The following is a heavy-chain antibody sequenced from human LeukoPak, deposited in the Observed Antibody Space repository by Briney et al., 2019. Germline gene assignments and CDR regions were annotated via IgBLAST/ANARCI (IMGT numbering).Heavy chain of an antibody. V-gene: IGHV1-69*05. CDR1: GGPFSSYA. J-gene: IGHJ4*02. CDR2: IIPIFGTA. Sequence: SVNVSCEASGGPFSSYAISWVRQASGQGLEWMRRIIPIFGTANFAQKFPGRVTITTDESTSTAYMEPSSLRSEDPAGFYSAFGVPPGTTADYWGQGTLVTVSS. CDR3: AFGVPPGTTADY. D-gene: IGHD1-14*01.